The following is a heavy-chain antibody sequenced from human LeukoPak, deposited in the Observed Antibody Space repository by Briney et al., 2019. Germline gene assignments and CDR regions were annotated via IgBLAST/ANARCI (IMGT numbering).Heavy chain of an antibody. CDR2: ISGSGGST. D-gene: IGHD4-17*01. CDR1: GFTFSSYA. Sequence: GGSLRLSCAASGFTFSSYAMSWVRQAPGKGLEWVSAISGSGGSTYYADSVKGRFTISRDNSKNTLYLQTNSLRAEDTAVYYCAKSDYGDYGYFDYWGQGTLVTVSS. CDR3: AKSDYGDYGYFDY. V-gene: IGHV3-23*01. J-gene: IGHJ4*02.